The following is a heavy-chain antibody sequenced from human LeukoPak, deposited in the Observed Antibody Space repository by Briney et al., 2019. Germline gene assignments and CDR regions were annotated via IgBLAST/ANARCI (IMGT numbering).Heavy chain of an antibody. CDR1: GYTFTSYG. J-gene: IGHJ6*03. CDR3: ARWGKGVPCKPYYYYTAV. D-gene: IGHD3-16*01. Sequence: ASVKVSCKASGYTFTSYGISWVRQAPGQGLEWMGWISAYNGNTNYAQKLQGRVTMTTDTSTSTAYMELRSLRSDDTAVYYCARWGKGVPCKPYYYYTAVWGKGTTVTVSS. V-gene: IGHV1-18*01. CDR2: ISAYNGNT.